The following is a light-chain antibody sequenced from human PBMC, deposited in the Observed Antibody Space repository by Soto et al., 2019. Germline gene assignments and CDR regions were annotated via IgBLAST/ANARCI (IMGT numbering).Light chain of an antibody. CDR1: QRLLHSNGNIF. J-gene: IGKJ2*01. CDR2: LGF. V-gene: IGKV2-28*01. Sequence: EIVMAQSPPSLTVTPGEPASISCRSSQRLLHSNGNIFLDWYLQRPGQSPQLLIYLGFNRASGVPDRVSGSVAGTDFTLKISRVEAEDVGVYYCMQALLNPYPFGQGNK. CDR3: MQALLNPYP.